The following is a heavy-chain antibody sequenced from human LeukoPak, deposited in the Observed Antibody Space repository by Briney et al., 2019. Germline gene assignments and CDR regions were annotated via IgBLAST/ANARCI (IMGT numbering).Heavy chain of an antibody. CDR2: INWNGGST. CDR1: GFTFSGYW. CDR3: AREYASLGFDI. V-gene: IGHV3-20*04. Sequence: RPGGSLRLSCAASGFTFSGYWMHWVRQAPGKGLEWVSGINWNGGSTAYADSVKGRFTITRDNAKKSLYMQMNSLRDEDTALYYCAREYASLGFDIWGQGTMVTVSS. J-gene: IGHJ3*02. D-gene: IGHD7-27*01.